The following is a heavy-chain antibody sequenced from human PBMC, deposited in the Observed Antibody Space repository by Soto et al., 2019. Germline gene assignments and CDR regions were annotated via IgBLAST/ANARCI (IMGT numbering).Heavy chain of an antibody. J-gene: IGHJ4*02. CDR2: IIPILGIA. CDR1: GGTFSSYT. CDR3: ASGDYDFWSGYPY. V-gene: IGHV1-69*02. D-gene: IGHD3-3*01. Sequence: QVQLVQSGAEVKKPGSSVKVSCKASGGTFSSYTISWVRQAPGQGLEWMGRIIPILGIANYAQKFQGRVTITADKSTRTAYMELSSRRSEDTAVYYCASGDYDFWSGYPYWGQGPLVTVSS.